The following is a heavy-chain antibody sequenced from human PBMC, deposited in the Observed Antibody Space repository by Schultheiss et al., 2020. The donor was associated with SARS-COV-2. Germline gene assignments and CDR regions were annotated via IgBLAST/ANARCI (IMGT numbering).Heavy chain of an antibody. Sequence: SETLSLTCTVSGGSISSDYWSWIRQPPGKGLEWIGYIYYSGNTNYNPSLKSRVTISIDRPKNQFFLKLSSVTAADTAVCYCARVRAPYYYDSSGPFDYWGQGTLVTVSS. J-gene: IGHJ4*02. CDR3: ARVRAPYYYDSSGPFDY. V-gene: IGHV4-59*01. CDR2: IYYSGNT. CDR1: GGSISSDY. D-gene: IGHD3-22*01.